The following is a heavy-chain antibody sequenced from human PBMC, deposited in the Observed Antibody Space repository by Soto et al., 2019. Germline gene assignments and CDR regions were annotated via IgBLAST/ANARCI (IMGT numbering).Heavy chain of an antibody. Sequence: ASVKVSCKASGYTFTGYYMHWVRQAPGQGLEWMGWINPNSGGTNYAQKFQGWVTMTRDTSISTAYMELSRLRSDDTAVYYCARDIVGGRLDAFDIPGQGTMVTVSS. D-gene: IGHD1-26*01. J-gene: IGHJ3*02. CDR1: GYTFTGYY. CDR3: ARDIVGGRLDAFDI. V-gene: IGHV1-2*04. CDR2: INPNSGGT.